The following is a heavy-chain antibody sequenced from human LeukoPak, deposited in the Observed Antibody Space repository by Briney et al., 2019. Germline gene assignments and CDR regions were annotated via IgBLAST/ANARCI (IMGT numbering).Heavy chain of an antibody. D-gene: IGHD1-26*01. CDR3: ARGRSGMISIDY. CDR1: GYSISSGYY. V-gene: IGHV4-38-2*02. CDR2: IYHSGST. Sequence: SETLSLTCTVSGYSISSGYYWGWIRQPPGKGLEWIGSIYHSGSTYYNPSLKSRVTISVDTSKNQFSLKLSSVTAAGTAVYYCARGRSGMISIDYWGQGTLVTVSS. J-gene: IGHJ4*01.